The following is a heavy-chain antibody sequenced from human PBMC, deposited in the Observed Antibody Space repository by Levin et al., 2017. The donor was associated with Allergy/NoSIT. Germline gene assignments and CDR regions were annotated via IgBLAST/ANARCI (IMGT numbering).Heavy chain of an antibody. CDR3: ARGLTSCPQCRTMDV. Sequence: AASVKVSCKASGYTFSGYYMHWVRQAPGQGLEWMGWINPKSGGTNYAQKFQGRVTMTRDTSISTVYMELSRLRSDDTALYYCARGLTSCPQCRTMDVWGQGTPVIVSS. CDR1: GYTFSGYY. CDR2: INPKSGGT. V-gene: IGHV1-2*02. J-gene: IGHJ6*02. D-gene: IGHD2-2*01.